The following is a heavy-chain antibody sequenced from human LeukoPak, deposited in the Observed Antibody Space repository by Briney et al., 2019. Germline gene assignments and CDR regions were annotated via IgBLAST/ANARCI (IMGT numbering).Heavy chain of an antibody. V-gene: IGHV3-30*04. Sequence: SGGSLRLSCAASGFTFSSYAMHWVRQAPGKGLEWVAVISYDGSNKYYADSVKGRFTISRDNSKNTLYLQMNSLRAEDAAVYYCAKRSRCSGGSCYSPYGEGSYFDYWGQGTLVTVSS. D-gene: IGHD2-15*01. CDR1: GFTFSSYA. CDR2: ISYDGSNK. J-gene: IGHJ4*02. CDR3: AKRSRCSGGSCYSPYGEGSYFDY.